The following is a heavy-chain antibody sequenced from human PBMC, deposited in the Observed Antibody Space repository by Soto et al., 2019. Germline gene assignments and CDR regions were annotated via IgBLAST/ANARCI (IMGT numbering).Heavy chain of an antibody. J-gene: IGHJ6*02. CDR3: ARGTIRTRNGMDV. V-gene: IGHV1-2*04. CDR1: GYTFTGYY. Sequence: GASVKVSCKASGYTFTGYYMHWVRQAPGQGLEWMGWINPNSGGTNYAQKFQGWVTMTRDTSISTAYMELSRLRSDDTAVYYCARGTIRTRNGMDVWGQGTTVTVSS. CDR2: INPNSGGT. D-gene: IGHD3-10*01.